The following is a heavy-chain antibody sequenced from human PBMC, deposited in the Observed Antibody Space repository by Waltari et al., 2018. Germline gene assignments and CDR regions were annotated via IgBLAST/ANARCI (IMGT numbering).Heavy chain of an antibody. Sequence: EVQLVESGGGLVKPGGSMRRSCAASGFNFSSYNRNWVSQAPGKGLEWVSSISSSSSYIYYADSGKGRFTISRDNAKNSLYLEMNSLRAEYTAVYYCARDAYCSSTSCYGVYYYYYMDVWGKGTTVTVSS. D-gene: IGHD2-2*01. V-gene: IGHV3-21*03. CDR3: ARDAYCSSTSCYGVYYYYYMDV. CDR1: GFNFSSYN. J-gene: IGHJ6*03. CDR2: ISSSSSYI.